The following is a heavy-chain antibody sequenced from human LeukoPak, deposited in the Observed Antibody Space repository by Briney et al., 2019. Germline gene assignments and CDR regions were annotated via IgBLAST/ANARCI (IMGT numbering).Heavy chain of an antibody. CDR2: IYYSGST. V-gene: IGHV4-30-4*01. CDR3: ASGDYGDQVLDY. Sequence: SQTLSLTCTVYGGSISSGDYYWSWIRQPPGKGLEWFGLIYYSGSTYYNPSLKSRVTISVDTSKNQFSLKLSSVTAADTAVYYCASGDYGDQVLDYWGQGTLVTVSS. D-gene: IGHD4-17*01. J-gene: IGHJ4*02. CDR1: GGSISSGDYY.